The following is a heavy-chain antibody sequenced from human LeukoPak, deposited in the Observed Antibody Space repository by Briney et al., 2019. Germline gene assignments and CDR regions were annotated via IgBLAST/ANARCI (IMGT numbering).Heavy chain of an antibody. Sequence: PGGSLRLSCAASGFTFSSYAMSWVRQAPGKGLEWVSAIGGSGGTTYYADSVKGRFTISRDNSKNTLYLQMNSLRAEDTAVYYCAKDSLRGNHEPSGSGFDYWGQGTLVTVSS. V-gene: IGHV3-23*01. CDR1: GFTFSSYA. CDR3: AKDSLRGNHEPSGSGFDY. D-gene: IGHD1-14*01. J-gene: IGHJ4*02. CDR2: IGGSGGTT.